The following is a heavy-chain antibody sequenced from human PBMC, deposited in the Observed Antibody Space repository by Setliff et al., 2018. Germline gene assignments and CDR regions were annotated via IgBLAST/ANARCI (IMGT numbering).Heavy chain of an antibody. J-gene: IGHJ4*02. Sequence: GASVKVSCKASGGTFSSYAISWVRQAPGQGLEWMGRIIPIFGTANYAQKFQGRVTITADKSTSTAYMELSSLRSEDTAVYYCARALGATITHFDYWGQGTLVTVSS. CDR2: IIPIFGTA. CDR3: ARALGATITHFDY. D-gene: IGHD1-26*01. V-gene: IGHV1-69*06. CDR1: GGTFSSYA.